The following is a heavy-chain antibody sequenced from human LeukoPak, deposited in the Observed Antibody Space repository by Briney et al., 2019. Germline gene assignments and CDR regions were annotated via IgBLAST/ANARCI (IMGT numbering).Heavy chain of an antibody. J-gene: IGHJ4*02. D-gene: IGHD6-19*01. CDR1: GGSISSSNW. CDR2: IYHSGST. Sequence: SETLSLTCAVSGGSISSSNWWSWVRQPPGKGLEWIGEIYHSGSTNYNPSLKSRVTISVDTSKNQFSLKLSSVTAADTAVYYCARDRVGVGGNGWENWGQGTLVTVSS. CDR3: ARDRVGVGGNGWEN. V-gene: IGHV4-4*02.